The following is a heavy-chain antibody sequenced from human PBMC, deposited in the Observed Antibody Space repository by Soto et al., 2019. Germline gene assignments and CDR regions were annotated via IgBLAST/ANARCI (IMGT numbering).Heavy chain of an antibody. D-gene: IGHD3-22*01. J-gene: IGHJ5*02. V-gene: IGHV1-8*01. Sequence: QVQLVQSGAEVKKPGASVKVSCKASGYTFTSYDINWVRQATRQGLEWMGWMNPNSGNTGYAQKFQGRVTMTKNTSISIAYMELSSLRSEDTAVYYCAISCRSGYYHHWFDPWGQGTLVTVSS. CDR1: GYTFTSYD. CDR2: MNPNSGNT. CDR3: AISCRSGYYHHWFDP.